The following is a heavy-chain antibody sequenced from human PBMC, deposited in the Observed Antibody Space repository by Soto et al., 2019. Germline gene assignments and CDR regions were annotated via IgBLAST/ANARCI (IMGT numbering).Heavy chain of an antibody. Sequence: ASVKVSCKVTGYPLRELNLHWVRQAPGKGLEWLAGYDPAKDETLYAQTVKGRITVTEDTSAVTAYMELRGLKSEDTDVYYCSFAPNWTYQLTRYWGRGTQVTVSS. CDR3: SFAPNWTYQLTRY. J-gene: IGHJ4*02. V-gene: IGHV1-24*01. CDR1: GYPLRELN. CDR2: YDPAKDET. D-gene: IGHD2-2*01.